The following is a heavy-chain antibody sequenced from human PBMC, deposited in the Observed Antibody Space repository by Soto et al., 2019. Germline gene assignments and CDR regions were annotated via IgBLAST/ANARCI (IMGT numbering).Heavy chain of an antibody. Sequence: HPGGSLRLSCAASGFTFSNYAMSWVRQAPRKGLEWVSGISGSGGSEYYADSVKGRFTISRDNSKNTLYLQMNSLRAEDTAVYYCAKDNRGSVGSGNNYLDYWGQGTLVTVSS. CDR2: ISGSGGSE. CDR1: GFTFSNYA. J-gene: IGHJ4*02. D-gene: IGHD3-10*01. CDR3: AKDNRGSVGSGNNYLDY. V-gene: IGHV3-23*01.